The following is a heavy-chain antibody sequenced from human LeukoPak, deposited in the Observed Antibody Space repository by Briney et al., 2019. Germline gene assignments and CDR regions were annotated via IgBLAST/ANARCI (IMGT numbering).Heavy chain of an antibody. D-gene: IGHD2-15*01. CDR2: IFPDDSDT. CDR1: GYNFAHDW. V-gene: IGHV5-51*01. Sequence: GESLKISCKGSGYNFAHDWIGWVRQMPGKGLEWMGIIFPDDSDTIYSPSFQGHVTISADKSINTAYLQWSDLKASDSAMYYCARQESEMTTPANRYFDLWGQGTLITVSS. CDR3: ARQESEMTTPANRYFDL. J-gene: IGHJ4*02.